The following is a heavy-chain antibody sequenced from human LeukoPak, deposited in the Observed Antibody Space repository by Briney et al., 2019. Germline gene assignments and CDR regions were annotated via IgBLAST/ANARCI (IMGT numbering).Heavy chain of an antibody. V-gene: IGHV6-1*01. CDR3: AREVTVFGAVRGSRDAFNM. CDR2: TYYRFKWFN. J-gene: IGHJ3*02. Sequence: PSQTLLLTCDISGDSVSRDTAAWRWIRQSPSRGLEWLGRTYYRFKWFNDYAPSVKSRITINADTVKNQVSLHLNSVTPEDTAVYYCAREVTVFGAVRGSRDAFNMWGQGTLVTVSS. CDR1: GDSVSRDTAA. D-gene: IGHD3-3*01.